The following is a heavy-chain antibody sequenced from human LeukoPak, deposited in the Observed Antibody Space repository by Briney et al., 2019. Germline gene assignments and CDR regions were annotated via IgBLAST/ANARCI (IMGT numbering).Heavy chain of an antibody. CDR1: GFTFSSFG. CDR3: AKDGPMYSSGLYVDS. CDR2: MRYDGSDK. Sequence: GGSLRLSCAASGFTFSSFGMFWVRQAPGKGLEWVAFMRYDGSDKYYTDSVKGRFTISRDNSKNTLYLQMNSLRGDDTAVYYCAKDGPMYSSGLYVDSWGQGTLVTVSS. J-gene: IGHJ4*02. V-gene: IGHV3-30*02. D-gene: IGHD6-19*01.